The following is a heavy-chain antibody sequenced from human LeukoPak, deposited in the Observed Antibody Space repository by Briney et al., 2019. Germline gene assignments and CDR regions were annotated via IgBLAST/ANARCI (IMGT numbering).Heavy chain of an antibody. Sequence: PGGSLRLSCAASGFTFSSYAMSWVRQAPGKGLEWVSSISGSGAITYYGDSVKGRFTISRDNSKNTLYLQMNSLRAEDTAVYYCAIMGDGYWGQGTLVTVSS. D-gene: IGHD5-24*01. CDR3: AIMGDGY. CDR1: GFTFSSYA. CDR2: ISGSGAIT. J-gene: IGHJ4*02. V-gene: IGHV3-23*01.